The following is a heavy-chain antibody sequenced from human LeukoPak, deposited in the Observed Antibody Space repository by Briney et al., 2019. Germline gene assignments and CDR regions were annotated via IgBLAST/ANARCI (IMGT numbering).Heavy chain of an antibody. CDR1: GGSICSSSYY. CDR3: ARCDADIVVVPAALSYYYYYMDV. CDR2: IYYSGCP. D-gene: IGHD2-2*01. Sequence: PETPSLTRTVSGGSICSSSYYWGWIRQPPRKGLEWIESIYYSGCPYYNPTLKSRVPISVDTSKNQFSLKLSSVTAADTAVYYCARCDADIVVVPAALSYYYYYMDVWGKGTTVTVSS. J-gene: IGHJ6*03. V-gene: IGHV4-39*01.